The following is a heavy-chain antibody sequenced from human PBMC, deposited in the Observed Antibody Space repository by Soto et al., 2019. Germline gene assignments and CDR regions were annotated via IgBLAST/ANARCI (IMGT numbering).Heavy chain of an antibody. CDR1: GGSINSYY. J-gene: IGHJ5*02. CDR3: AKTALGWLDP. D-gene: IGHD2-21*02. CDR2: IFYSGRSGST. V-gene: IGHV4-59*01. Sequence: PSETLSLTCSVSGGSINSYYWSWIRQPPGKGLEWIGYIFYSGRSGSTNYNPPLKSRVTISVDTSKNQFSLKVSSVTAADTAVYYCAKTALGWLDPWGQGTLVTVS.